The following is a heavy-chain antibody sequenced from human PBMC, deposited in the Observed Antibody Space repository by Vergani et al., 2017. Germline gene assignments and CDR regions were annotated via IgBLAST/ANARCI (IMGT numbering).Heavy chain of an antibody. J-gene: IGHJ4*02. CDR3: ARDTSGYHTDFDY. D-gene: IGHD3-22*01. Sequence: EVQLVESGGGLVQPGGSLRLSCAASGFTFSSYSMNWVRQAPGKGLEWVSYISSTSSTIYYADSVKGRFTISRDNAKNSLYVQMNSLRAEDTAVYYCARDTSGYHTDFDYWGQGTLVTVSS. CDR1: GFTFSSYS. CDR2: ISSTSSTI. V-gene: IGHV3-48*01.